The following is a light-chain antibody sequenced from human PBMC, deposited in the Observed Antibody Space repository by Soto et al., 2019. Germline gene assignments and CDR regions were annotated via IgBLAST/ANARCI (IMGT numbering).Light chain of an antibody. Sequence: DIQMTQSPSTLYASVGDRVTITCRASQSVDTWLAWYQQKAGKAPKVLISRSSNLESGVPSRFSGSGFGTEFTLTISSLQPDDFATYYCQQYHTDWTFGQGTKVDIK. CDR2: RSS. CDR3: QQYHTDWT. V-gene: IGKV1-5*03. J-gene: IGKJ1*01. CDR1: QSVDTW.